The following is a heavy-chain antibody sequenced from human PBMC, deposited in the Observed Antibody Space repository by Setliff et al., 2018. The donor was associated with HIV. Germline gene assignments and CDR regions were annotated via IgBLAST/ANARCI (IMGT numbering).Heavy chain of an antibody. V-gene: IGHV4-4*09. CDR2: IYPSTSA. CDR1: GGSIGGYS. D-gene: IGHD1-26*01. CDR3: ARRGIVGVTRGFYYYGLDV. Sequence: KTSETLSLTCSVSGGSIGGYSWGWIRQSPGKGLEWIGYIYPSTSANYNPSLKSRVPILLDTSKNQFSLRLTSVTAADTAVYYCARRGIVGVTRGFYYYGLDVWGQGTTVTVSS. J-gene: IGHJ6*02.